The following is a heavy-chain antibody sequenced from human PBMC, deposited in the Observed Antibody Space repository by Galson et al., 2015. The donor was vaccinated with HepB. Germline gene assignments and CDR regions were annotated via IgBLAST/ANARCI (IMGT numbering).Heavy chain of an antibody. Sequence: SVKVSCKASGYTFTSYYMHWVRQAPGQGLEWMGIINPSGGSTSYAQKFQGRVTITRDTSASTAYMELSSLRSEDTAVYYCARSVVAVKWAFEIWGQGTMVTVSS. J-gene: IGHJ3*02. CDR2: INPSGGST. CDR3: ARSVVAVKWAFEI. V-gene: IGHV1-46*01. D-gene: IGHD2-15*01. CDR1: GYTFTSYY.